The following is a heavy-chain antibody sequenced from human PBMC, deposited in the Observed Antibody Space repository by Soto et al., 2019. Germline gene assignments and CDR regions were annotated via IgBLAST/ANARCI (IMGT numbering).Heavy chain of an antibody. Sequence: PGGPKRLSCTASELNFINYAMHWISKKKGKGLEYVSAISSNGGSTYYADSVKGRFTISRDNSKNTLYLQMSSLRAEDTAVYYCVKENWDDYVWGSYRLAPPLFDYWGQGTLVTVSS. V-gene: IGHV3-64D*08. CDR3: VKENWDDYVWGSYRLAPPLFDY. D-gene: IGHD3-16*02. J-gene: IGHJ4*02. CDR2: ISSNGGST. CDR1: ELNFINYA.